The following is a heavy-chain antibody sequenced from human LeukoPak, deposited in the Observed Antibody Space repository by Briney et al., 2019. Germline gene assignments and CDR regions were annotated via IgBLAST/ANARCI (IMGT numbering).Heavy chain of an antibody. V-gene: IGHV1-69*13. J-gene: IGHJ4*02. CDR3: ARERTSYQLRKYYFDY. CDR1: GGTFSSYA. D-gene: IGHD2-2*01. Sequence: SAKVSCKASGGTFSSYAISWVRQAPGQGLEWMGGIIPIFGTANYAQKFQGRVTITADESTSTAYMELSSLRSEDTAVYYCARERTSYQLRKYYFDYWGQGTLVTVSS. CDR2: IIPIFGTA.